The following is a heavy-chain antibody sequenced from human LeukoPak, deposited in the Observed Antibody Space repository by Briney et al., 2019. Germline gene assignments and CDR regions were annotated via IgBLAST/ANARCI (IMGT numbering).Heavy chain of an antibody. J-gene: IGHJ6*02. V-gene: IGHV3-11*01. CDR2: ISSSGSTI. Sequence: GGSLRLSCAASGFTFSDYYMSWIRQAPGKGLEWVSYISSSGSTIYYADSVKGRFTISRDNAKNSLYLQMNSLRAEDTAVYYCARDLIRGWYYGMDVWGQETTVTVSS. D-gene: IGHD6-19*01. CDR3: ARDLIRGWYYGMDV. CDR1: GFTFSDYY.